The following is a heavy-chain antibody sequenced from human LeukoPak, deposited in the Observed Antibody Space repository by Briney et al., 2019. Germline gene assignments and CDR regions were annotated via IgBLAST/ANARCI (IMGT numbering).Heavy chain of an antibody. CDR3: ARAWGYSGYDTD. J-gene: IGHJ4*02. CDR1: GFTFSSYS. V-gene: IGHV3-21*01. Sequence: GGSLRLSCAASGFTFSSYSMNWVRQAPGKGLEWVSSISSSSSYIYYADSVKGRFTISRDNAKNSLYLQMNGLRAEDTAVYYCARAWGYSGYDTDWGQGTLVTVSS. CDR2: ISSSSSYI. D-gene: IGHD5-12*01.